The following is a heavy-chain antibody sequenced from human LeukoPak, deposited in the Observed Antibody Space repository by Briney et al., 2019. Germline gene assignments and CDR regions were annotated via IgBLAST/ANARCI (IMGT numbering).Heavy chain of an antibody. J-gene: IGHJ6*02. CDR2: ISGSGGST. D-gene: IGHD4-17*01. V-gene: IGHV3-23*01. CDR3: AKSVYYGDYENYYYYGMDV. Sequence: GGSLRLSCAASGFTSSSYAMSWVRQAPGKGLEWVSAISGSGGSTYYADSVKGRFTISRDNSKNTLYLQMNSLRAEDTAVYYCAKSVYYGDYENYYYYGMDVWGQGTTVTVSS. CDR1: GFTSSSYA.